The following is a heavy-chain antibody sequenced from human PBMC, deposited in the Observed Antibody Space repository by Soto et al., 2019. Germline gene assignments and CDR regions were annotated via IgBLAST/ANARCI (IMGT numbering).Heavy chain of an antibody. V-gene: IGHV3-33*01. J-gene: IGHJ4*02. D-gene: IGHD5-18*01. CDR1: GFTFSSYG. CDR3: ARGGGYSRYFDY. CDR2: IWYDGSNK. Sequence: GGSLRLSCAASGFTFSSYGMHWVRQAPGKGLEWVAVIWYDGSNKYYADSVKGRFTISRDNSKNTLYLQMNSLRAEDTAVYYCARGGGYSRYFDYWGQGTLVTVSS.